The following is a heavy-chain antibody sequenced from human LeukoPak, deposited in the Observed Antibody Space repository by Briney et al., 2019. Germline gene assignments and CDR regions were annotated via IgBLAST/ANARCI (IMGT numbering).Heavy chain of an antibody. D-gene: IGHD2-2*01. Sequence: SMKVSCKASGGTFSSYAISWVRQAPGQGLEWMGGIIPIFGTANYAQKFQGRVTITADESTSTAYMELSSLRSEDTAVYYCATDCSSTSRSTVDYWGQGTLVTVSS. CDR1: GGTFSSYA. V-gene: IGHV1-69*13. CDR3: ATDCSSTSRSTVDY. J-gene: IGHJ4*02. CDR2: IIPIFGTA.